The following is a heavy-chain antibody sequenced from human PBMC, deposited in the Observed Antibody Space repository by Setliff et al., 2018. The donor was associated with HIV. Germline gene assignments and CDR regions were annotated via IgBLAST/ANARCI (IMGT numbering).Heavy chain of an antibody. Sequence: PSETLSLTCTVSGGSMSRFYWTWVRQPPGKGLEWIGFVYSTGSINYSPSFRGRLTISLDTSENQFSLHLTSVTAADTAVYYCAQLGMVDDFDYWGQGTLVTVS. CDR2: VYSTGSI. CDR3: AQLGMVDDFDY. D-gene: IGHD1-1*01. V-gene: IGHV4-59*01. CDR1: GGSMSRFY. J-gene: IGHJ4*02.